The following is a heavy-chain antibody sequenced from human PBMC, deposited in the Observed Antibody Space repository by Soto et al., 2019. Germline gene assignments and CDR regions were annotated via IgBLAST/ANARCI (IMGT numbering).Heavy chain of an antibody. J-gene: IGHJ4*02. D-gene: IGHD4-17*01. CDR3: ARQYGDQFYY. CDR2: IWYDGSKK. V-gene: IGHV3-33*01. Sequence: QVQLVESGGGVVQPGRSMRLSCAASGFTFSSYGMHWVRQAPGKGLEWVAVIWYDGSKKYYADSVKGRFTISRDNSKNTLYLQINCLRAEYTAVYYCARQYGDQFYYWGQGSLVTVSS. CDR1: GFTFSSYG.